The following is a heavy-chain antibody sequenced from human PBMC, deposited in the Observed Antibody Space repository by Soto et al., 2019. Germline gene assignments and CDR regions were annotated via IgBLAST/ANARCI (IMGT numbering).Heavy chain of an antibody. CDR1: GFSFSISP. V-gene: IGHV3-48*04. CDR2: ISSGATNI. CDR3: ARGDRGFAVYYYYGMDV. D-gene: IGHD6-19*01. J-gene: IGHJ6*02. Sequence: GGSLRLSCAASGFSFSISPMHWVRQAPGKGLEWVSYISSGATNIYYADSVKGRFTISRDNAKNSLYLQMNSLRAEDTAVYYCARGDRGFAVYYYYGMDVWGQGTTVTVSS.